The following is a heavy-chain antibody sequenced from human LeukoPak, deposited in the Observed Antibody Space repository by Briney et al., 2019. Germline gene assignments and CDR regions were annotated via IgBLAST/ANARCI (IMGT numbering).Heavy chain of an antibody. D-gene: IGHD5-24*01. CDR2: IGISSGNT. J-gene: IGHJ4*02. V-gene: IGHV3-48*01. Sequence: GGSLRLSCAASGFKFSDYSMNWVRQAPGKGLEWISYIGISSGNTNYADSVKGRFTISGDKAKNSLYLQMNSLRVEDTAVYYCARDYKYAFDNWGQGTLVTVSS. CDR3: ARDYKYAFDN. CDR1: GFKFSDYS.